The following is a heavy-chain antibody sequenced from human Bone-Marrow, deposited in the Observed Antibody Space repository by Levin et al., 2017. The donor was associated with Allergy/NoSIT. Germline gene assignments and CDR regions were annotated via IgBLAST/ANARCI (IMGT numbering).Heavy chain of an antibody. V-gene: IGHV3-73*01. J-gene: IGHJ6*02. CDR2: IRSKANSYAT. D-gene: IGHD3-3*01. Sequence: GESLKISCAASGFTFSGSAMHWVRQASGKGLEWVGRIRSKANSYATAYAASVKGRFTISRDDSKNTAYLQMNSLKTEDTAVYYCTRHSGAWLFGVDKSGLMDVWGQGTTVTVSS. CDR3: TRHSGAWLFGVDKSGLMDV. CDR1: GFTFSGSA.